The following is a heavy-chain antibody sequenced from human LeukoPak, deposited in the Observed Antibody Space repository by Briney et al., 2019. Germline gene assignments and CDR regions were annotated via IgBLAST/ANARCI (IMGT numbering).Heavy chain of an antibody. Sequence: GGSLRLSCAASGFTFSSYWMSWVRQAPGKGLEWVANIKQDGSEKYYVDSVKGRFTISRDNAKNSLYLQMNSLRAEDTAVYYCAREARTVLLWFRELSGDAFDIWGQGTMVTVSS. D-gene: IGHD3-10*01. CDR3: AREARTVLLWFRELSGDAFDI. CDR2: IKQDGSEK. V-gene: IGHV3-7*01. CDR1: GFTFSSYW. J-gene: IGHJ3*02.